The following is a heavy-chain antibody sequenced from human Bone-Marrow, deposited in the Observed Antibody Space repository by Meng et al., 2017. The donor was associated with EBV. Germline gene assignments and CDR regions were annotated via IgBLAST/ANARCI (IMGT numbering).Heavy chain of an antibody. V-gene: IGHV4-34*01. CDR2: INHSGST. J-gene: IGHJ4*02. CDR1: GGSFSGYY. CDR3: ARGRSSGYSSGWALGY. D-gene: IGHD6-19*01. Sequence: HGHLKPGGAGRLQPSETLSLTCPVYGGSFSGYYWSWIRQPPGKGLEWIGEINHSGSTNYNPSLKSRVTISVDTSKNQFSLKLSSVTAADTAVYYCARGRSSGYSSGWALGYWGQGTLVTVSS.